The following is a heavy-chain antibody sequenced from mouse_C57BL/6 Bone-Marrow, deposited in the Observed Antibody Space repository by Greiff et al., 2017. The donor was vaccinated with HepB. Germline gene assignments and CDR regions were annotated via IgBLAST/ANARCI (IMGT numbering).Heavy chain of an antibody. CDR3: AREGFV. Sequence: EVKLVESGGGLVKPGGSLKLSCAASGFTFSSYAMSWVRQTPEKRLEWVATISDGGSYTYYPDNVKGRFTISRDNAKNNLYLQMSHLKSEDTAMYYCAREGFVWGTGTTVTVSS. CDR1: GFTFSSYA. CDR2: ISDGGSYT. J-gene: IGHJ1*03. V-gene: IGHV5-4*01.